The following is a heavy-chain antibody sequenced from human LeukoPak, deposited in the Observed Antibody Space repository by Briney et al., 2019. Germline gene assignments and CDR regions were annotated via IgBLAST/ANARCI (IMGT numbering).Heavy chain of an antibody. Sequence: SETLSLTCTVSGGSISSYYWSWIRQPPGKGLEWIGYIYYSGSTNYNPSLKSRVTISVDTSKNQFSLKLSSVTAADTAVYYCARSETVVVVTARAFDIWGQGTMVTVSS. CDR1: GGSISSYY. CDR3: ARSETVVVVTARAFDI. V-gene: IGHV4-59*01. J-gene: IGHJ3*02. CDR2: IYYSGST. D-gene: IGHD2-21*02.